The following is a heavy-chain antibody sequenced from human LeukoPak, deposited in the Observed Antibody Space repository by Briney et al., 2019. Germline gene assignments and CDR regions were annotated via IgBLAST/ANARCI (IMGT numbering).Heavy chain of an antibody. Sequence: SETLSLTCTVSGYSISSGYYWDWIRQPPGKGLEWIGSIYHSGSTNYNPSLKSRVSISVDTSKNQFSLNLSSVTAADTALYYCARVPPTTLYYYYGMDVWGQGTTVTVSS. J-gene: IGHJ6*02. CDR3: ARVPPTTLYYYYGMDV. CDR1: GYSISSGYY. V-gene: IGHV4-38-2*02. D-gene: IGHD4-11*01. CDR2: IYHSGST.